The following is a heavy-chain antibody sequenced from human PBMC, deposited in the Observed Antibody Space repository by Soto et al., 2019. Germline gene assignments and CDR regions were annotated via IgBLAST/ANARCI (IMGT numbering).Heavy chain of an antibody. CDR2: TYYRSKWYY. V-gene: IGHV6-1*01. CDR1: GDRVSSNSAA. Sequence: SQTLSLTCAVSGDRVSSNSAAWNWIRQSPSRGLEWLGRTYYRSKWYYHYAVSVKSRITINPDTSKNTLYLQMNSLRAEDTAVYYCVAETYDYWGQGTLVTVSS. CDR3: VAETYDY. J-gene: IGHJ4*02.